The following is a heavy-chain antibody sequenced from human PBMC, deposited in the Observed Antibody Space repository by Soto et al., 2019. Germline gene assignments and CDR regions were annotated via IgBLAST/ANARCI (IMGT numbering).Heavy chain of an antibody. D-gene: IGHD6-6*01. V-gene: IGHV3-23*01. Sequence: GGSLRLSCAASGFTFSSYAISWVRQAPGKGLEWVSAISGSGGSTYYADSVKGRFTISRDNSKNTLYLQMNRLRAEDTAVYYCAKDFIGARSYCFDYWGQGTLVTVSS. J-gene: IGHJ4*02. CDR2: ISGSGGST. CDR1: GFTFSSYA. CDR3: AKDFIGARSYCFDY.